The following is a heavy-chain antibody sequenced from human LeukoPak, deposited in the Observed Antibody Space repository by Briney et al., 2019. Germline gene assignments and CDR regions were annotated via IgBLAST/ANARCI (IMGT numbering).Heavy chain of an antibody. J-gene: IGHJ4*02. CDR1: VFTFSSYA. V-gene: IGHV3-23*01. D-gene: IGHD6-19*01. CDR2: ISGSGGST. Sequence: GGSLRLSCAASVFTFSSYAMSWVRQAPGKGLEWVSAISGSGGSTYYADSVKGRFTISRDNSKNTLYLQMNSLRAEDTAVYYCAKVRGWSYYFDYWGQGTLVTVSS. CDR3: AKVRGWSYYFDY.